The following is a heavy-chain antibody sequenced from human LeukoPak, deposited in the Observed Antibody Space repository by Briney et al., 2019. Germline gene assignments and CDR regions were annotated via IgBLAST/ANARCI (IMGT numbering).Heavy chain of an antibody. CDR3: ARDNSVRDEAWWFNP. D-gene: IGHD5-24*01. Sequence: ASVKVSCTAFGYTFTSNYMHWVRQTPGQGPEWMGVISPSGGSTAYAQKFQGRVTLTRDMSTSTDYLELSSLRSEDTAVYYCARDNSVRDEAWWFNPWGQGTLVTVSS. CDR2: ISPSGGST. J-gene: IGHJ5*02. V-gene: IGHV1-46*01. CDR1: GYTFTSNY.